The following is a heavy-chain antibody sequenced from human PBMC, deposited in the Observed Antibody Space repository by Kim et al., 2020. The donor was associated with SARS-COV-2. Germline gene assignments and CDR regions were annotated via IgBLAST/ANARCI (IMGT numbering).Heavy chain of an antibody. Sequence: GGSLRLSCAASGFTFSSYWMHWVRQAPGKGLVWVSRINSDGSSTSYADSVKGRFTISRDNAKNTLYLQMNSLRAEDTAVYYCARDWEGWFGELFLDYYGMDVWGQGTTVTVSS. CDR2: INSDGSST. CDR1: GFTFSSYW. V-gene: IGHV3-74*01. CDR3: ARDWEGWFGELFLDYYGMDV. D-gene: IGHD3-10*01. J-gene: IGHJ6*02.